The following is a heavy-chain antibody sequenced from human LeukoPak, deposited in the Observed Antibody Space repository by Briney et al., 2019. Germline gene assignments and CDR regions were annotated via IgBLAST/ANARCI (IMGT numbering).Heavy chain of an antibody. D-gene: IGHD6-19*01. V-gene: IGHV1-69*13. CDR1: GGTFNSYS. CDR2: IIPILGTT. J-gene: IGHJ6*03. CDR3: ARTIAVTGTVHVYYYYMDV. Sequence: SVKVSCKPSGGTFNSYSISWVRQAPGQGLEWMGGIIPILGTTNYAQKFQGRVTITADESTSTAYMELSSLRSDDTAVYYCARTIAVTGTVHVYYYYMDVWGKGTTVTISS.